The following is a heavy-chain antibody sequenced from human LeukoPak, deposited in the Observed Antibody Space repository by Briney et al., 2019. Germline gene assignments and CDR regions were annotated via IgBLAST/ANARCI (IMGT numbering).Heavy chain of an antibody. CDR1: GGSFSGYY. D-gene: IGHD2-21*01. Sequence: PSETLSLTCAVYGGSFSGYYWGWIRQPPGKGLEWIGEINHSGSTNYNPSLKSRVTISVDTSKNQFSLKLSSVTAADTAVYYCAVYSNDAFDIWGQGTMVTVSS. CDR3: AVYSNDAFDI. CDR2: INHSGST. V-gene: IGHV4-34*01. J-gene: IGHJ3*02.